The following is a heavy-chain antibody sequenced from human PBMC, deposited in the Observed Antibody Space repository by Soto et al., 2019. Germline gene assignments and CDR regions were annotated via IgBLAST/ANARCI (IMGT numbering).Heavy chain of an antibody. CDR3: ARSPHHPWDHLYYVDY. D-gene: IGHD1-26*01. V-gene: IGHV4-34*01. Sequence: SETLSLTCAVYGGSFSGYYWSWIRQPPGKGLEWIGEINHSGSTNYNPSLKSRVTISVDTSKNQFSLKLSSVTAADTAVYYCARSPHHPWDHLYYVDYWGQGTLVTVSS. CDR2: INHSGST. J-gene: IGHJ4*02. CDR1: GGSFSGYY.